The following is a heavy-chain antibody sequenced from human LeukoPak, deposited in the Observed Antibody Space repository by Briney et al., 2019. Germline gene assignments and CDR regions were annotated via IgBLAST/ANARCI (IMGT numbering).Heavy chain of an antibody. CDR3: ARGVIREPGPFDY. Sequence: GGSLRLSCAASGFSVSSNYMRWVRQAPGKGLEWVSVIYSGGSTYYADSVKGRFSISRDNSKNTLYLQMNSLRAEDTAVYYCARGVIREPGPFDYWGQGTLVTVSS. J-gene: IGHJ4*02. CDR1: GFSVSSNY. D-gene: IGHD1-14*01. V-gene: IGHV3-66*01. CDR2: IYSGGST.